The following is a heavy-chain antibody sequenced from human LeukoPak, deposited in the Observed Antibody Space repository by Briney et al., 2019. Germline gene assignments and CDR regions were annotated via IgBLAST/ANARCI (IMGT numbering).Heavy chain of an antibody. J-gene: IGHJ5*02. CDR3: ARGGYYGSGNDFRFDP. Sequence: PSETLSLTCTVSGYSISSGYYWGWIRQPPGKGLEWTGSLDHSGSTYYNPSLKSRITISVDTSKNQFSLKLSSVTAADTAVYYCARGGYYGSGNDFRFDPWGQGTLVTVSS. V-gene: IGHV4-38-2*02. CDR2: LDHSGST. D-gene: IGHD3-10*01. CDR1: GYSISSGYY.